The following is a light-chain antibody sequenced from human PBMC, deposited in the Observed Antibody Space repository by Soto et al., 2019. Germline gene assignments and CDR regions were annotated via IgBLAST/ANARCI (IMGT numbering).Light chain of an antibody. Sequence: EIVLTQSPATLSLSPGERATLSCRAGQSISNNLAWYQQQPGQAPRLVIYSAFTRATGIPARFSGSGSGTEFTLTISSLQSADFAVYYCQQYNSWPPYTFGQGTKVDIK. CDR3: QQYNSWPPYT. J-gene: IGKJ2*01. CDR1: QSISNN. CDR2: SAF. V-gene: IGKV3-15*01.